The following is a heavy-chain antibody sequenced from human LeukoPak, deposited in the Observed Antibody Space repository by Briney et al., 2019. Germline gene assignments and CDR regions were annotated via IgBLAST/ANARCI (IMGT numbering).Heavy chain of an antibody. D-gene: IGHD3-22*01. CDR3: ARDYDSSGRTTDAFDI. CDR2: IYTSGST. V-gene: IGHV4-4*07. J-gene: IGHJ3*02. Sequence: SETLSLTCTVSGGSISSYYWSWIRQPAGKGLEWIGRIYTSGSTNYNPSLKSRVTMSVDTSKNQFSLKPSSVAAADTAVYYCARDYDSSGRTTDAFDIWGQGTMVTVSS. CDR1: GGSISSYY.